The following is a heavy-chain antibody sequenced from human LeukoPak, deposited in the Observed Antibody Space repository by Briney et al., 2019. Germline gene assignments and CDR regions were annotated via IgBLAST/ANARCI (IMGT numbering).Heavy chain of an antibody. D-gene: IGHD3/OR15-3a*01. CDR2: IYYKRYT. CDR1: GGSISNSSFY. CDR3: ARDRGYYDLLTGHYTGYFDP. Sequence: PSETLSLTCTVSGGSISNSSFYWGWIRQSPGKGLEWIGTIYYKRYTFYNSSLKSRVVLSIDTSKNQFFLKVTSVTAADTAVYYCARDRGYYDLLTGHYTGYFDPWGQGTLVTVSS. V-gene: IGHV4-39*07. J-gene: IGHJ5*02.